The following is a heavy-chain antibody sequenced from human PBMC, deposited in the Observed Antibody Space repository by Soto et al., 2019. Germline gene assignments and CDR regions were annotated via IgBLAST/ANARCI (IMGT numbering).Heavy chain of an antibody. V-gene: IGHV5-10-1*01. CDR2: IDPNGSYT. CDR3: VSNWDHFDSGAYDFDP. Sequence: GESLKISCKGAGYNFISHWISWVRQMPGKGLEWMGWIDPNGSYTRYSPSVEGNVSITADESNRNVYLKWRSLKATETDLYYCVSNWDHFDSGAYDFDPWGQGTQVTVS. D-gene: IGHD3-22*01. CDR1: GYNFISHW. J-gene: IGHJ5*02.